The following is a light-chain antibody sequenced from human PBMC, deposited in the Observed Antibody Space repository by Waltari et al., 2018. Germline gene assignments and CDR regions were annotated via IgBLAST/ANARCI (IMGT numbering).Light chain of an antibody. CDR3: QQSYSTPPWT. CDR1: QSISSY. V-gene: IGKV1-39*01. CDR2: AAS. J-gene: IGKJ1*01. Sequence: DILMTQSPSSLSASVGDRATLTCRASQSISSYLNWYQQKPGKAPKLLIYAASKLKSGVPSRFSGSGSGTDFTLTISSLQPEDFATYYCQQSYSTPPWTFGQGTKVEIK.